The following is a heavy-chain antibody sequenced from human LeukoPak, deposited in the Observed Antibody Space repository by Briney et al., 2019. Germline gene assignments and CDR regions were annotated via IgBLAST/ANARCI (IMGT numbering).Heavy chain of an antibody. CDR1: GYTFTSYD. V-gene: IGHV1-8*01. D-gene: IGHD6-13*01. CDR2: MNPNSGNT. J-gene: IGHJ4*02. Sequence: GASVKVSCKASGYTFTSYDINWVRQATGQGLEWMGWMNPNSGNTGYAQKFQGRVTMTTNTSISTAYMELSSLRSEDTAVYYCARAYTFGYSSSWYEDYWGQGTLVTVSS. CDR3: ARAYTFGYSSSWYEDY.